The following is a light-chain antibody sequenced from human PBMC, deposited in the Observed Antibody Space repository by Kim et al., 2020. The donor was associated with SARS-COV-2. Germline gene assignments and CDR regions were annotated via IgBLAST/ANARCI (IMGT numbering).Light chain of an antibody. CDR2: EVT. Sequence: GRSVTLSRTGTGSDVGNSNSVSWYQQHPGKAPKLMIYEVTKWPSGVPDRFSGSKSGNTASLTVSGLQAEDEAEYYCSSYAGSNNYVSGTGTRSPS. CDR3: SSYAGSNNYV. CDR1: GSDVGNSNS. J-gene: IGLJ1*01. V-gene: IGLV2-8*01.